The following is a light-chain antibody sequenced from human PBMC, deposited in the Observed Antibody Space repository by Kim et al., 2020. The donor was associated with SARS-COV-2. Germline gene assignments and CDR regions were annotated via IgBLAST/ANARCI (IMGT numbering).Light chain of an antibody. V-gene: IGKV1-16*02. CDR1: QGIINY. J-gene: IGKJ4*01. Sequence: ASVGDRVTISCRASQGIINYLAWFEQKPGKAPKSLIYDASILLSGVPSKFSGSGSGTDFTLTISSLQPEDFATYYCQQYDIYPLTFGGGTKVDIK. CDR3: QQYDIYPLT. CDR2: DAS.